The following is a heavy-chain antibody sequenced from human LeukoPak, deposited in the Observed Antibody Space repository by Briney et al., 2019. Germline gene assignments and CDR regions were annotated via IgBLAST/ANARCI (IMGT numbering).Heavy chain of an antibody. CDR1: GYTLTELS. J-gene: IGHJ4*02. CDR3: AGSLVYGSGSYYRAARFDY. D-gene: IGHD3-10*01. Sequence: GASVKVSCKVSGYTLTELSMHWVRQAPGKGLEWMGGFDPEDGETIYAQKFQGRVTMTEDTSTDTAYMELSSLRSEDTAVYYCAGSLVYGSGSYYRAARFDYWGQGTLVTVSS. V-gene: IGHV1-24*01. CDR2: FDPEDGET.